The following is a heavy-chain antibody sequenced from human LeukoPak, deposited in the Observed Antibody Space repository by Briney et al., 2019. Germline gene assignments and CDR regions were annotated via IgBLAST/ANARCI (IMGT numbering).Heavy chain of an antibody. CDR2: ISYDGSNK. V-gene: IGHV3-30*03. D-gene: IGHD3-16*01. CDR1: GFTFSTYG. Sequence: GSLRLSCAASGFTFSTYGMHWVRQAPGKGLEWVAVISYDGSNKYYTDSVKGRFTISRDNAKNTLYLQMNSLRAEDTAVYYCARETLINVDAFDIWGQGTMVTVSS. J-gene: IGHJ3*02. CDR3: ARETLINVDAFDI.